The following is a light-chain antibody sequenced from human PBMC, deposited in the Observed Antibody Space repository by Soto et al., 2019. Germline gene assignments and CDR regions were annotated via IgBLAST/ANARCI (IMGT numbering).Light chain of an antibody. CDR3: QQYGSSPPYT. CDR2: GSS. V-gene: IGKV3-20*01. Sequence: EVVLTQSPGTLSLSPGERATLSCRASQSVSNNYFAWYQQKPGQAPRLLIFGSSDRATGIPDRFSGSVSGTDFTLTISRLEPEDFAVYCCQQYGSSPPYTFGQGTKLEIK. CDR1: QSVSNNY. J-gene: IGKJ2*01.